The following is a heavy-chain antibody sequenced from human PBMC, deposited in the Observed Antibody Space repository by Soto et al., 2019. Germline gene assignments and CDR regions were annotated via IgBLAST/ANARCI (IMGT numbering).Heavy chain of an antibody. J-gene: IGHJ4*02. CDR1: GGSFSGYY. CDR3: ARGGAYNWNRKKYVVVVAATLFDY. CDR2: INHSGST. Sequence: SETLSLTCAVYGGSFSGYYWSWIRQPPGKGLEWIGEINHSGSTNYNPSLESRVTISVDTSKNQFSLKLSSVTAADTAVYYCARGGAYNWNRKKYVVVVAATLFDYWGQGTLVTVSS. V-gene: IGHV4-34*01. D-gene: IGHD2-15*01.